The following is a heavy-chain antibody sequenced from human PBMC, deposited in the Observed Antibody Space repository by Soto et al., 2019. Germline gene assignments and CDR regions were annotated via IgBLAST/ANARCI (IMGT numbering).Heavy chain of an antibody. CDR2: INHSGRT. D-gene: IGHD2-2*01. V-gene: IGHV4-34*01. CDR3: ARGVRTIVVVPAANWFDP. CDR1: GGSFSGYC. Sequence: QVQLQQWGAGLLKPSETLSLTCAVYGGSFSGYCWSWIRQPPGKGLEWIGEINHSGRTNYNPSLKSTVTISVDTSKNKFTLKLSFVTAADTAVYYCARGVRTIVVVPAANWFDPWGQGTLVTVSS. J-gene: IGHJ5*02.